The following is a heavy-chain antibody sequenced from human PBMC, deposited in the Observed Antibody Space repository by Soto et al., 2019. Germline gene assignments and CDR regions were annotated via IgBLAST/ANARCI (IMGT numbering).Heavy chain of an antibody. V-gene: IGHV4-34*01. CDR1: GGSFSGYY. CDR3: ARGYQRLLRLGFGY. D-gene: IGHD2-2*01. J-gene: IGHJ4*02. Sequence: SETLSLTCAVYGGSFSGYYWSWIRQPPGKGLEWIGEINHSGSTNYNPSLKSRVTISVDTSKNQFSLKLSSVTAADTAVYYCARGYQRLLRLGFGYWGQGTLVTVST. CDR2: INHSGST.